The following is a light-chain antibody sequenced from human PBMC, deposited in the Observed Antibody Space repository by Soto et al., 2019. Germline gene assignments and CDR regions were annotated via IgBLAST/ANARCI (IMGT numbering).Light chain of an antibody. Sequence: AVLLTQSPSSFSASTGDRATITCRASQVIHNYLAWYQQVPGKAPKLLLYAASILQTGVPSRFSGSGSGTDFPLTIDGLQSEDFATYFCQHYYNYPWTFGQGTTVE. V-gene: IGKV1-8*01. CDR2: AAS. J-gene: IGKJ1*01. CDR3: QHYYNYPWT. CDR1: QVIHNY.